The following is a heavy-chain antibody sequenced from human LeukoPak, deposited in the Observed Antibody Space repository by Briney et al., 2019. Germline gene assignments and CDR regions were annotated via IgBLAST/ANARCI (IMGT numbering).Heavy chain of an antibody. CDR3: ARPSGGSGRWGDNWFDP. D-gene: IGHD3-10*01. J-gene: IGHJ5*02. CDR1: GYTFTGSY. Sequence: ASLKVSCKASGYTFTGSYMHWVRQAPGQGLEWVGWINLNSGGTNYAQKFQGRVTMTRDTSISTAYMELSSLRSDDTAVYYCARPSGGSGRWGDNWFDPWGQGTLVTVSS. CDR2: INLNSGGT. V-gene: IGHV1-2*02.